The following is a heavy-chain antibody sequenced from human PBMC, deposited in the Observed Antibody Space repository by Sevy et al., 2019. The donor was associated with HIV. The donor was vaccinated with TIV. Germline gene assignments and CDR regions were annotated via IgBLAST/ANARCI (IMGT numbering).Heavy chain of an antibody. CDR2: IKSKTDGGTT. CDR1: GFTFSNAW. V-gene: IGHV3-15*01. D-gene: IGHD1-26*01. Sequence: GESLKISCAASGFTFSNAWMSWVRQTPGKGLEWVGRIKSKTDGGTTDYAAPVKGRFTISRDDSKNTLYLQMNSLKTEDTAVYYCTTGPKPHYRYSGSYAGWGQGTLVTVSS. CDR3: TTGPKPHYRYSGSYAG. J-gene: IGHJ4*02.